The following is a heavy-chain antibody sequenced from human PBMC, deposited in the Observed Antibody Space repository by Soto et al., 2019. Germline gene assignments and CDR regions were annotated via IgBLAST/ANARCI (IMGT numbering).Heavy chain of an antibody. V-gene: IGHV1-69*13. CDR3: ARGGDARITMVRGVIPYGMDV. J-gene: IGHJ6*02. D-gene: IGHD3-10*01. Sequence: SVKVSCKASGGTFSSYAISWVRQAPGQGLEWMGGIIPIFGTANYAQKFQGRVTITADESTSTAYMELSSLRSEDTAVYYCARGGDARITMVRGVIPYGMDVWGQGTTVTVSS. CDR2: IIPIFGTA. CDR1: GGTFSSYA.